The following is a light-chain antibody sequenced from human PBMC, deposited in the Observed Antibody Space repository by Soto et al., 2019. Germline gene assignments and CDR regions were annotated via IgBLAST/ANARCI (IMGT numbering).Light chain of an antibody. J-gene: IGKJ5*01. Sequence: EPALTQSPGTPSSSPVERATLSRKGSQSISRSFLAWYQQKPGQAHRLIIYGVSRRAADIPDRFSGSGSGTDFTPTISRLEPEDFAVFYCQHYGSSPSITFGQGTRLEI. V-gene: IGKV3-20*01. CDR3: QHYGSSPSIT. CDR2: GVS. CDR1: QSISRSF.